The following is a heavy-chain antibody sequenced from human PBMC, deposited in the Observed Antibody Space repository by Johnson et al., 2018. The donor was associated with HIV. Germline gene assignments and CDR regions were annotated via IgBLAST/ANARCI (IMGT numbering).Heavy chain of an antibody. J-gene: IGHJ3*02. D-gene: IGHD2-8*01. CDR1: GFTFSSYA. CDR3: ARDNQDCTNGGGQSALDI. V-gene: IGHV3-23*04. Sequence: EQLVVSGGGVVRPGGSLRLSCAASGFTFSSYAMSWVRQAPGKGLEWVSAISGSGGSTYYKDSVKGRFTISRDKSKNTLYLQMKSLRAEETALYYCARDNQDCTNGGGQSALDIWGQGTMVTVSS. CDR2: ISGSGGST.